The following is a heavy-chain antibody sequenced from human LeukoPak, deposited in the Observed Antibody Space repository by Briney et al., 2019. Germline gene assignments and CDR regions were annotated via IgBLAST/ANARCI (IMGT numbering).Heavy chain of an antibody. J-gene: IGHJ3*01. D-gene: IGHD1-26*01. CDR1: GASTSAYY. CDR3: AHLRGGGGYYINAFAV. V-gene: IGHV4-59*01. CDR2: SYSGGNA. Sequence: PSETLSLTCTVSGASTSAYYWSWIRQPPGKGLEWIGYSYSGGNANYNPSLKTRVTISIDTSENQFSLRLTSVTAADPAVYFCAHLRGGGGYYINAFAVWGQGTLVTISS.